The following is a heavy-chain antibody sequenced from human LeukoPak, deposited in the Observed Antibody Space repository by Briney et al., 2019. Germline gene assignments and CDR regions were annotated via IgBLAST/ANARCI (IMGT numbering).Heavy chain of an antibody. CDR1: GFTFSSVW. CDR2: IKQDGSEK. J-gene: IGHJ6*02. V-gene: IGHV3-7*03. D-gene: IGHD3-3*01. Sequence: GGSLRLSCAASGFTFSSVWMSWVRQAPGKGLEWVANIKQDGSEKYYVDSVKGRFTISRDNAKNSLYLQMNSLRAEDTAVYYCARCVWSGYYDGYYYYYGMDVWGQGTTVTVSS. CDR3: ARCVWSGYYDGYYYYYGMDV.